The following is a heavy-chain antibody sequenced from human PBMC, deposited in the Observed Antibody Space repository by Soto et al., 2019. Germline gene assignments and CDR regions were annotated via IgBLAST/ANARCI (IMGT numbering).Heavy chain of an antibody. V-gene: IGHV3-23*01. CDR3: ATLPNVDGGVGGRYFDL. CDR1: GFTFSSYA. CDR2: ISGSGGST. J-gene: IGHJ2*01. Sequence: GGSLRLSCAASGFTFSSYAMSWVRQAPGKGLEWVSAISGSGGSTYYADSVKGRFTISRDNSKNTLYLQMNSLRAEDTAVYYCATLPNVDGGVGGRYFDLWGRGTLVTVSS. D-gene: IGHD4-17*01.